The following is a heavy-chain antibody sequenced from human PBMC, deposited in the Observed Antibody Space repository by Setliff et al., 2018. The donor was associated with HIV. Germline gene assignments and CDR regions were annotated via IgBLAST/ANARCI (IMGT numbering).Heavy chain of an antibody. J-gene: IGHJ4*02. D-gene: IGHD6-13*01. Sequence: PGGSLRLSCAASGFTFSSYSMNWVRQAPGKGLEWVTFIEHDGSKKFYADSVKGRFTISRDNSKNTLYLQMNSLRAEDTALYYCARDQSSSWTTGLDYWGQGALVTVSS. CDR2: IEHDGSKK. CDR3: ARDQSSSWTTGLDY. V-gene: IGHV3-30*03. CDR1: GFTFSSYS.